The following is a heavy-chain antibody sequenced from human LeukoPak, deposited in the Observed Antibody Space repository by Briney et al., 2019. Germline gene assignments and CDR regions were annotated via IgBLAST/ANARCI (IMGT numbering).Heavy chain of an antibody. D-gene: IGHD3-10*01. J-gene: IGHJ5*02. CDR3: ARDLRVRGVGPFDP. V-gene: IGHV3-7*03. Sequence: GGSRRLAWADAGITFGRYCITWVRQAPGKVLEWVANIKQDGSEKYYVDSGKGRFTISRDNAKNSLYLQMNSLRAEDTAVYYCARDLRVRGVGPFDPWGQGTLVTVSS. CDR1: GITFGRYC. CDR2: IKQDGSEK.